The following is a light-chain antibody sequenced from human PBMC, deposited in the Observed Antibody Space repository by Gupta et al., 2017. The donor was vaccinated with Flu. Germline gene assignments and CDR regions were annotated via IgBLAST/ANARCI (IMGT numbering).Light chain of an antibody. CDR2: LAT. CDR3: RQVLQAPWT. V-gene: IGKV2-28*01. J-gene: IGKJ1*01. CDR1: QSLLQSNGYNY. Sequence: VLTHSPLSLPVTPGEPATISCRSSQSLLQSNGYNYLDWYLQKPGQSPQLLIYLATNRAPGVPDRFSGSGSGADFTKKSSRVEAEDGGVYYCRQVLQAPWTFGQGTKVEIK.